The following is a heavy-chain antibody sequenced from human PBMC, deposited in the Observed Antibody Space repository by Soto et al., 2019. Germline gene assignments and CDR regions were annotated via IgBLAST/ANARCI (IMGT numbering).Heavy chain of an antibody. CDR1: GYTFTSYA. Sequence: ASVKVSCKASGYTFTSYAMHWVRQAPGQRLEWMGWINAGNGNTKYSQKFQGRVTITRDTSASTAYMELSSLRSEDTAVYYCARTYYDFWSGLGGYFDYWGQGTMVTVYS. CDR2: INAGNGNT. D-gene: IGHD3-3*01. J-gene: IGHJ4*02. V-gene: IGHV1-3*01. CDR3: ARTYYDFWSGLGGYFDY.